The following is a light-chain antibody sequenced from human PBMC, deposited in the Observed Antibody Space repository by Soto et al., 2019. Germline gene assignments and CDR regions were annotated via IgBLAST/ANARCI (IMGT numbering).Light chain of an antibody. CDR1: QSVSSSY. J-gene: IGKJ1*01. CDR2: GAS. V-gene: IGKV3-20*01. Sequence: EIVLTQSPGTLSLSPGERATLSCRASQSVSSSYLAWYQQKPGQAPRLLIYGASSRATGIPDRFSGSGSGTDFTLTISSLEPEDFAVYYCQQYGRSPTRTFGQGTKVEIK. CDR3: QQYGRSPTRT.